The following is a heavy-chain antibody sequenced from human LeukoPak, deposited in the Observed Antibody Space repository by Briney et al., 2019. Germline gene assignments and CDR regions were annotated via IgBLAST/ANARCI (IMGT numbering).Heavy chain of an antibody. CDR3: ARAEDYYDSSGYYGY. J-gene: IGHJ4*02. CDR2: INPNSGGT. D-gene: IGHD3-22*01. Sequence: ASVKVSCKASGYTLTGYYMHWVRQAPGQGLEWMGWINPNSGGTNYAQKFQGRVTMTRDTSISTAYMELSRLRSDDTAVYYCARAEDYYDSSGYYGYWGQGTLVTVSS. V-gene: IGHV1-2*02. CDR1: GYTLTGYY.